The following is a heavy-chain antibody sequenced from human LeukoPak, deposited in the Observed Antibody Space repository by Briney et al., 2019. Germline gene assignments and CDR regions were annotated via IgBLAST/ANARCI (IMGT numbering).Heavy chain of an antibody. CDR1: GFTFSSYA. CDR2: ISGSGGST. D-gene: IGHD5-24*01. J-gene: IGHJ4*02. V-gene: IGHV3-23*01. CDR3: AKGGDLEMATMTQGYFDY. Sequence: GGSLRLSCAASGFTFSSYAMSWVRQAPGKGLEWVSAISGSGGSTYYADSVKGRFTISRDNSKNTLYLQMNSLRADDPAVYYCAKGGDLEMATMTQGYFDYWGQGNLVTVSS.